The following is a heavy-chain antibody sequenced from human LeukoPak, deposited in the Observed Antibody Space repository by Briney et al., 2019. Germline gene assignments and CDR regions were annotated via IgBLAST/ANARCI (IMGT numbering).Heavy chain of an antibody. V-gene: IGHV3-21*01. J-gene: IGHJ4*02. CDR1: GFTFSSYN. D-gene: IGHD1-26*01. Sequence: GGSLRLSCAASGFTFSSYNMNWVRQAPGKGLEWVSSISSSSSYIYYADSVKGRFTISRDNAKNSLYLQMNSLGAEDTAVYYCARDYSGTYPFDYWGQGTLVTVSS. CDR2: ISSSSSYI. CDR3: ARDYSGTYPFDY.